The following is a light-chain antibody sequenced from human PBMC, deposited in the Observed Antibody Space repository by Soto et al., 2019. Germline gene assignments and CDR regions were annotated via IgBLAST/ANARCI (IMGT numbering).Light chain of an antibody. CDR1: SSDIGGYNF. Sequence: QPVLTQPASVSGSPGQSITISCTGTSSDIGGYNFVSWYQQHPGKAPKLMIYDVSNRPSGVSNRFSGSKSGNTASLTISGLQAEDETDYYCSSHTSISTYVFGTGTKVTVL. CDR3: SSHTSISTYV. J-gene: IGLJ1*01. CDR2: DVS. V-gene: IGLV2-14*01.